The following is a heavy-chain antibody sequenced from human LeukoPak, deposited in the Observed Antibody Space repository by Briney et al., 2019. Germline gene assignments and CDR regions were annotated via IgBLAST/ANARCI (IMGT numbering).Heavy chain of an antibody. CDR3: TKMRRGGDGLDI. D-gene: IGHD2-21*02. CDR1: GFTFDDYS. Sequence: GGSLTLSCAASGFTFDDYSMQWVRQAPGKGLEWVSGINWNSGTIGYADSVKGRFTISRDNAKNSLYLQMNSLRAEDTALYYCTKMRRGGDGLDIWGQGTLVTVSA. CDR2: INWNSGTI. V-gene: IGHV3-9*01. J-gene: IGHJ4*02.